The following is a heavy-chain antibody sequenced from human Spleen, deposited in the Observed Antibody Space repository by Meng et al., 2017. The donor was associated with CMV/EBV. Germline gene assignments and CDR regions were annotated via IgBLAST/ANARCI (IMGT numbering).Heavy chain of an antibody. CDR3: AEAATLAG. J-gene: IGHJ4*02. CDR2: INQDGSEK. D-gene: IGHD2-15*01. V-gene: IGHV3-7*01. Sequence: GESLKISCAASGFTFSSYAMHWVRQAPGKGLEWVATINQDGSEKYYVDSVKGRFTISRDNAKNSLSLQMNSLRGEDTAVYYCAEAATLAGWGQGTLVTVSS. CDR1: GFTFSSYA.